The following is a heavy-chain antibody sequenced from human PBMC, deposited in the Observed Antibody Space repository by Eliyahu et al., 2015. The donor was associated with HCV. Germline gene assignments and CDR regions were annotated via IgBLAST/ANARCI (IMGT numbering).Heavy chain of an antibody. CDR1: AYTFTNYG. Sequence: QVQLVQSGAEVKKXGAXVKLSCXAXAYTFTNYGISWVRQAPGQGLEWMGWISAYNGNTXYAQKFQGRVTMTIDTSTSTGYMELRSLRSDDTAVYFCARXLWAKHLSVAGADYWGQGTLVTVSS. D-gene: IGHD6-13*01. J-gene: IGHJ4*02. CDR2: ISAYNGNT. CDR3: ARXLWAKHLSVAGADY. V-gene: IGHV1-18*01.